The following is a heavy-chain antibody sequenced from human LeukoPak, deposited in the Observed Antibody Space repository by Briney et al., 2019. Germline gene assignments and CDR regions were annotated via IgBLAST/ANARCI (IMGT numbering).Heavy chain of an antibody. J-gene: IGHJ4*02. Sequence: PGGSLRLSCAASGFTFSSYAMHWVRQAPGKGLEYVSAISSNGGSTYYANSVKGRFTISRDNAKNSLYLQMNSLRAEDTAVYYCAGGSGSYPEYWGQGTLVTLSS. V-gene: IGHV3-64*01. CDR1: GFTFSSYA. CDR2: ISSNGGST. CDR3: AGGSGSYPEY. D-gene: IGHD3-10*01.